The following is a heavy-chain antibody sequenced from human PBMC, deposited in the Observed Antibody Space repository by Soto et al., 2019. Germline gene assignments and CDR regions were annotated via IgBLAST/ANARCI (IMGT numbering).Heavy chain of an antibody. D-gene: IGHD4-17*01. V-gene: IGHV4-59*08. CDR1: GGSISNYY. CDR3: ARHSYGDFDVSYVDY. CDR2: IYFSGTT. Sequence: QVQLQESGPGLVKPSETLSLTCTVSGGSISNYYWSWIRQPPGKGLEWIGYIYFSGTTNYNPSLRGRVTIAVDTSKHQLSLKLSSVTAADTAVYYCARHSYGDFDVSYVDYWGQGTRVTVSS. J-gene: IGHJ4*02.